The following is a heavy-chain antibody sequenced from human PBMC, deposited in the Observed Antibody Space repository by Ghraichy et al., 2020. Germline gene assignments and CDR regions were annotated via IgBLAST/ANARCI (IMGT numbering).Heavy chain of an antibody. D-gene: IGHD5-24*01. Sequence: SETLSLTCTVSGGSISSGGYYWSWIRQHPGKGLEWIGYIYYSGSTYYNPSLKSRVTISVDTSKNQFSLKLSSVTAADTAVYYCARNGDGYSHYFDYWGQGTLVTVSS. J-gene: IGHJ4*02. CDR2: IYYSGST. CDR3: ARNGDGYSHYFDY. CDR1: GGSISSGGYY. V-gene: IGHV4-31*03.